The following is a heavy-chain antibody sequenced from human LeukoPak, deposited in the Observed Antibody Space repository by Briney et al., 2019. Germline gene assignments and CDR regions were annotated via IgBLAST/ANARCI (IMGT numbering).Heavy chain of an antibody. J-gene: IGHJ4*02. CDR2: ISAYNGNT. CDR1: GYTFTGYY. V-gene: IGHV1-18*04. Sequence: ASVKVSCKASGYTFTGYYMHWVRQAPGQGLEWMGWISAYNGNTNYAQKLQGRVTMTTDTSTSTAYMELRSLRSDDTAVYYCARHPYPRDYFGSGNLIRRTRGNFYFDYWGQGTLVTVSS. D-gene: IGHD3-10*01. CDR3: ARHPYPRDYFGSGNLIRRTRGNFYFDY.